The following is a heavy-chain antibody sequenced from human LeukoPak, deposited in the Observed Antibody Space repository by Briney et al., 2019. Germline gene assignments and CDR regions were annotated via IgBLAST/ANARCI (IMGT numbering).Heavy chain of an antibody. CDR1: GYSISSGYY. V-gene: IGHV4-38-2*01. Sequence: SETLSLTCAVSGYSISSGYYWGWLRQPPGKGLEWIGSIYHSGSTYYNPSLKSRVTISVDTSKNQFSLKLSSVTAADTAVYYCASQGYCSSTSCYLLGYWGQGTLVTVSS. J-gene: IGHJ4*02. D-gene: IGHD2-2*01. CDR3: ASQGYCSSTSCYLLGY. CDR2: IYHSGST.